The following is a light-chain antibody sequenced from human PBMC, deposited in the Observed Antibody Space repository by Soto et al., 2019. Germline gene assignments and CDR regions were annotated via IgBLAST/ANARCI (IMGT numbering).Light chain of an antibody. CDR1: QSISTE. V-gene: IGKV3-15*01. CDR3: QQGHNWPLT. J-gene: IGKJ2*01. Sequence: EIAMTQSPVTLSVSPGERATLSCRASQSISTELAWYQQIPGQPPRLLIYSASTRATGVPVRFTGSGSGSEFTLTISGLQSEDFAIYYCQQGHNWPLTFGQGTRLEI. CDR2: SAS.